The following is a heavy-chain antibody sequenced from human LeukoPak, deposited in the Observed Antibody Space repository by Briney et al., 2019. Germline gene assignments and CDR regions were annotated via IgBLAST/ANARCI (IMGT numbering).Heavy chain of an antibody. CDR1: GYTFTSCY. Sequence: ASVKVSCKASGYTFTSCYIHWVRQAPGQGLEWMGIINPSGGSTNYAQDFQGRVTMTRDTSTSTVYMELSSLRSEDTAVYYCARRELAGSTAYFDYLGQGTLVTVSS. CDR3: ARRELAGSTAYFDY. D-gene: IGHD1-26*01. J-gene: IGHJ4*02. CDR2: INPSGGST. V-gene: IGHV1-46*01.